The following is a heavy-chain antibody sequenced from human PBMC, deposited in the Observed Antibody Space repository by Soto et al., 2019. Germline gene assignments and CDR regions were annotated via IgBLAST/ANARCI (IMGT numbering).Heavy chain of an antibody. D-gene: IGHD6-19*01. J-gene: IGHJ4*02. CDR2: MYFSGST. CDR1: GDSISGSS. CDR3: ARGSGWYFH. V-gene: IGHV4-59*01. Sequence: QVQLQESGPGLVKPSETLSLTCTVSGDSISGSSWSWIRQPPGKGLEWIAYMYFSGSTNYNPSLKSRVRRSVDTTKNQFSLKLSSATAADTAVYYCARGSGWYFHWGQGTLVTVSS.